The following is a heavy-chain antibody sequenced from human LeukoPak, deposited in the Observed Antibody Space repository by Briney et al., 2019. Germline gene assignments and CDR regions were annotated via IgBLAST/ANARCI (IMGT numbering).Heavy chain of an antibody. Sequence: GGSLRLSCAASGFTFSSCAMHWVRQAPGKGLEWVAVISFDGSNKYYADSVKGRFIISRDNSKNTVYLQMNSLRAEDTAIYYCAKEYTGTFSPFPSYFDNWGQGTLVTVSS. CDR1: GFTFSSCA. J-gene: IGHJ4*02. V-gene: IGHV3-30*04. CDR3: AKEYTGTFSPFPSYFDN. D-gene: IGHD1-26*01. CDR2: ISFDGSNK.